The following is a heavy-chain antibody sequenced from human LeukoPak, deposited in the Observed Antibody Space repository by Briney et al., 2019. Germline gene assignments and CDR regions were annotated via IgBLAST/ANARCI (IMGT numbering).Heavy chain of an antibody. D-gene: IGHD3-10*01. CDR2: ISYDGSNK. J-gene: IGHJ4*02. V-gene: IGHV3-30-3*01. Sequence: GGSLRLSCAASGFTFSSYAMHWVRQAPGKGLEWVAVISYDGSNKYYADSVKGRFTISRDNSKNTLYLQMNSLRAEDTAVYYCAKDPSGNHYWGQGTLVTVSS. CDR3: AKDPSGNHY. CDR1: GFTFSSYA.